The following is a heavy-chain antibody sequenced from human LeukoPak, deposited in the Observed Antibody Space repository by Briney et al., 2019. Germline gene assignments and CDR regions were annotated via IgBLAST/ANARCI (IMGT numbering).Heavy chain of an antibody. V-gene: IGHV3-48*02. CDR1: GFTFADYA. CDR2: ISGSGNTI. D-gene: IGHD7-27*01. CDR3: TRGRPGHYYDY. J-gene: IGHJ4*02. Sequence: PGGSLRLSCVGSGFTFADYAMNWVRQAPGKGLEWISYISGSGNTIFYTDAMKGRFTVSRDNAKNSLYLQMDSLRDGDTAVYYCTRGRPGHYYDYWGQGTLVTVSS.